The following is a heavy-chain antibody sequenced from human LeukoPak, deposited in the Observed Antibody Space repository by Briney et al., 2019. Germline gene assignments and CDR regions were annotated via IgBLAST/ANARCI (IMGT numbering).Heavy chain of an antibody. CDR3: ETPPTVTRNY. CDR2: IRSKANSYAT. D-gene: IGHD4-17*01. J-gene: IGHJ4*02. CDR1: GFTFSGSA. Sequence: GGSLRLSCAASGFTFSGSAMHWVRQASGKGLEWVGRIRSKANSYATAYAASVKGRFTISRDDSKNTAYLQMDSLRAEDTAVYYCETPPTVTRNYWGQGTLVTVSS. V-gene: IGHV3-73*01.